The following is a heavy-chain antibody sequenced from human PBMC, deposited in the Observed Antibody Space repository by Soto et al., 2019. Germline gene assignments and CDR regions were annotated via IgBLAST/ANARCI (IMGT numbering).Heavy chain of an antibody. V-gene: IGHV4-4*02. D-gene: IGHD4-17*01. CDR3: ASKDYADYGWFDP. J-gene: IGHJ5*02. CDR2: IYHSGST. Sequence: QVQLQESGPGLVKPSGTLSLTCGVSGGSISSSKWWSWVRQPPGKGLEWIGEIYHSGSTNYNSSLKSRVTISVDKSKNQFSLRLSSVTAADTALYYCASKDYADYGWFDPWGQGMLVTVSS. CDR1: GGSISSSKW.